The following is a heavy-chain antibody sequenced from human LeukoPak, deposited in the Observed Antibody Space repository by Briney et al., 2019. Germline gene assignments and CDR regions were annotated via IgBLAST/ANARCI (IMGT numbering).Heavy chain of an antibody. CDR1: GFTFSSYG. CDR3: ANLFRFGELLPFDY. D-gene: IGHD3-10*01. J-gene: IGHJ4*02. V-gene: IGHV3-30*18. Sequence: PGRSLRLSCAASGFTFSSYGMHWVRQAPGKGLEWVAVISYDGSNKYYADSVKGRFTISRDNSKNTLYLQVNSLRAEDTAVYYCANLFRFGELLPFDYWGQGTLVTVSS. CDR2: ISYDGSNK.